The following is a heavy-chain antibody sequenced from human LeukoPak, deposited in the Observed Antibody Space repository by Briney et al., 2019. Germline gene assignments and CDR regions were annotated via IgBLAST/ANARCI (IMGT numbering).Heavy chain of an antibody. CDR3: VKDFGRNLGGPGY. D-gene: IGHD3-10*01. CDR2: ISGSGGST. CDR1: GFTFSSYA. J-gene: IGHJ4*02. V-gene: IGHV3-23*01. Sequence: HTGGSLRLSCAASGFTFSSYAMSWVRQAPGKGLEWVSAISGSGGSTYYADSVKGRFTISRDNSKKTLYLQMSSLRAEDTAVYYCVKDFGRNLGGPGYWGRGTLVTVSS.